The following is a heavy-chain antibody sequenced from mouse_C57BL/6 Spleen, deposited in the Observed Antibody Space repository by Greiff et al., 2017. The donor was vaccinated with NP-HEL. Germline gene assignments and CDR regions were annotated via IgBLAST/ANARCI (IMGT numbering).Heavy chain of an antibody. V-gene: IGHV5-4*01. CDR3: ARDRVQLRLYFDY. CDR2: ISDGGSYT. J-gene: IGHJ2*01. D-gene: IGHD3-2*02. CDR1: GFTFSSYA. Sequence: EVKVEESGGGLVKPGGSLKLSCAASGFTFSSYAMSWVRQTPEKRLEWVATISDGGSYTYYPDNVKGRFTISRDNAKNNLYLQMSHLKSEDTAMYYCARDRVQLRLYFDYWGQGTTLTVSS.